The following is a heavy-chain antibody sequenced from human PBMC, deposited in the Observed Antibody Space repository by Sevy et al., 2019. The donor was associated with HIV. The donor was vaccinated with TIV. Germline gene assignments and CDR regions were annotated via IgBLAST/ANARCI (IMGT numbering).Heavy chain of an antibody. CDR3: TRVWGVGRMSTTPDY. CDR1: GFTFGDYA. Sequence: GGSLRLSCTASGFTFGDYAMSWFRQAPGKGLEWVGFIRSKAYGGTTEYAASVKGRFTISRDDSKIIAYLQMNSLKTEDTAVYYCTRVWGVGRMSTTPDYWGQGTLVTVS. D-gene: IGHD3-16*01. J-gene: IGHJ4*02. CDR2: IRSKAYGGTT. V-gene: IGHV3-49*03.